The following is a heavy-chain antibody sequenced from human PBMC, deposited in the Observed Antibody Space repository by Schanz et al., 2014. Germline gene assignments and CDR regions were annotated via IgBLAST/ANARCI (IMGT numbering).Heavy chain of an antibody. CDR3: AKGMGYCSGGTCYDYYYYGLDV. J-gene: IGHJ6*02. Sequence: EVQLLESGGGLVQPGGSLRLSCAASGFTFSSYAMSWVRQAPGKGLEWVSALSGSGGSTYYADSVKGRFTISRDNSENTLYLQMNSLSADDTAVFYCAKGMGYCSGGTCYDYYYYGLDVGGQGTTVTVSS. CDR1: GFTFSSYA. D-gene: IGHD2-15*01. V-gene: IGHV3-23*01. CDR2: LSGSGGST.